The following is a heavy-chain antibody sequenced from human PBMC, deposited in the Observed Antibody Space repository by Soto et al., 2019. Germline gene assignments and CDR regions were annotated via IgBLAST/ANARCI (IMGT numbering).Heavy chain of an antibody. CDR3: ARDQYGSGSYYPPDFDY. Sequence: GGSLRLSCAASGFTFSDYYMSWIRQAPGKGLEWVSYISSSGSTIYYADSVKGRFTISRDNAKNSLYLQMNSLSAEDSAVDYCARDQYGSGSYYPPDFDYWGQGTLVTVSS. J-gene: IGHJ4*02. D-gene: IGHD3-10*01. CDR1: GFTFSDYY. V-gene: IGHV3-11*01. CDR2: ISSSGSTI.